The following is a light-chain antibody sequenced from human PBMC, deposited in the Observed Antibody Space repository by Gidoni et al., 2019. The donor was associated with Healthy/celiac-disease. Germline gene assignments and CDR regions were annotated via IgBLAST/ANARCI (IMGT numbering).Light chain of an antibody. J-gene: IGKJ1*01. CDR1: RSVSSSY. CDR3: QQYGSSPMT. V-gene: IGKV3-20*01. CDR2: GAS. Sequence: EIVLTQSPGTLSLSPGERATLSCRASRSVSSSYLAWYQQKPGQAPRLLIYGASSRATGIPDRFSGCGSGTDFTLTISRLEPEDFAVYYCQQYGSSPMTFGQGTKVEIK.